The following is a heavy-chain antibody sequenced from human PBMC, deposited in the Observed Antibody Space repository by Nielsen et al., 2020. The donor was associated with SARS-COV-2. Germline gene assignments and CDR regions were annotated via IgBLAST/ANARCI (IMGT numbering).Heavy chain of an antibody. J-gene: IGHJ6*02. CDR2: ISWNSGSI. CDR3: AKGDGYDSSADV. V-gene: IGHV3-9*01. CDR1: GFTFDDYA. D-gene: IGHD3-22*01. Sequence: GGSLRLSCAASGFTFDDYAMHWVRQAPGKGLEWVSGISWNSGSIGYADSVKGRFTISRDNAKNSLYLQMNSLRAEDTALYYCAKGDGYDSSADVWGQGTTVTVS.